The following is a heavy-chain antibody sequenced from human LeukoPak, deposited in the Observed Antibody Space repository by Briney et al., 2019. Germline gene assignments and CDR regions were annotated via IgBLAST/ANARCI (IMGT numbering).Heavy chain of an antibody. CDR2: ISADTGFT. J-gene: IGHJ4*02. CDR1: GYNFTSYG. Sequence: ASVKVSCGVSGYNFTSYGLNWVRQAPGQGLEWMGWISADTGFTHSAQKFQGRVTLTIDRAANTAYMDLRSLRSDDMAVYFCARERTDDSYDTSGYYEFDFWGPGTLVTVSS. CDR3: ARERTDDSYDTSGYYEFDF. D-gene: IGHD3-22*01. V-gene: IGHV1-18*03.